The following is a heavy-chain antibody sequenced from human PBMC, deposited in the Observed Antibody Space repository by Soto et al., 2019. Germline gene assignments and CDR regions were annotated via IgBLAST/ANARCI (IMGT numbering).Heavy chain of an antibody. D-gene: IGHD5-12*01. Sequence: GGSLRLSCAASGFTFSSYATSWVRQAPGKGLEWVSAISGSGGSTYYADSVKGRFTISRDNSKNTLYLQMNSLRAEDTAVYYCAKEEGYNGYDSYYFDYWGQGTLVTVSS. V-gene: IGHV3-23*01. CDR1: GFTFSSYA. CDR3: AKEEGYNGYDSYYFDY. CDR2: ISGSGGST. J-gene: IGHJ4*02.